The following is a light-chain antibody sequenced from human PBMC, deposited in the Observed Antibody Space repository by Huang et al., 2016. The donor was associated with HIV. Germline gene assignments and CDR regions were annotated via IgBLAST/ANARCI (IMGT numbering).Light chain of an antibody. Sequence: DIRMTQSPSSLSASVGDRVTITCRASQGIRNYLAWYQQKPGKVPKLLIYSASTLQSVVPSLFSGSGSGTDFTLTISSLQPEDVAIYYCQKYNSAPGTFGQGTKVEIK. J-gene: IGKJ1*01. V-gene: IGKV1-27*01. CDR1: QGIRNY. CDR3: QKYNSAPGT. CDR2: SAS.